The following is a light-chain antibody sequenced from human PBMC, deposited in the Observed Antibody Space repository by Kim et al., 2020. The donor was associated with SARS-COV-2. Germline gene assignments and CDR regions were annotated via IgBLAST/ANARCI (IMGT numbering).Light chain of an antibody. CDR2: RNN. Sequence: GQRVTYPGSGTSSNIGSRDVYWYQRLPGTAPKLLIYRNNQRPSGVPDRISGSKSGTSASLAISGLRSEDEAVYYCAAWDDSLSAWVFGGGTQLTVL. CDR3: AAWDDSLSAWV. J-gene: IGLJ3*02. V-gene: IGLV1-47*01. CDR1: SSNIGSRD.